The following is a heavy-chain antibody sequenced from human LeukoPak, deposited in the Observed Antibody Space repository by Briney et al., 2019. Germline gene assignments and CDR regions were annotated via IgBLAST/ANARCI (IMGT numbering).Heavy chain of an antibody. CDR2: ISGRDSST. CDR3: AKAGSIRFDY. Sequence: GGSLRLSCAASGFTFSSYAMSWVRQAPGKGLEWVSGISGRDSSTYYADSVKGRFTISRDNSKNTLYLQMNSLRAKDTAVYYCAKAGSIRFDYWGQGTLVTVSS. V-gene: IGHV3-23*01. D-gene: IGHD1-26*01. CDR1: GFTFSSYA. J-gene: IGHJ4*02.